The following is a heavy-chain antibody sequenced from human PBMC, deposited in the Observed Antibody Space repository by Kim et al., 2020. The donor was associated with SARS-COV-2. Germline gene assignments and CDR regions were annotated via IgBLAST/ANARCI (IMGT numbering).Heavy chain of an antibody. D-gene: IGHD2-2*01. CDR1: GFSLSTSGVG. CDR3: ARVVVPAAIPYYFDY. CDR2: IYWDDDK. Sequence: SGPTLVNPTQTLTLTCTFSGFSLSTSGVGVGWIRQPPGKALEWLALIYWDDDKRYSPSLKSRLTITKDTSKNQVVLTMTNMDPVDTATYYCARVVVPAAIPYYFDYWGQGTLVTVSS. J-gene: IGHJ4*02. V-gene: IGHV2-5*02.